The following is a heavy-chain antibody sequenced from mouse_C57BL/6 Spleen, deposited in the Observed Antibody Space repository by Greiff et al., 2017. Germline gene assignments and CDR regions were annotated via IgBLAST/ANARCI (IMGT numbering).Heavy chain of an antibody. V-gene: IGHV1-5*01. CDR1: GYTFTSYW. CDR2: IYPGNSDT. Sequence: DVQLQESGTVLARPGASVKMSCKTSGYTFTSYWMHWVKQRPGQGLEWRGAIYPGNSDTSYNQKFKGKAKLTAVTSASTAYMELSSLTNEDSAVYYCTRLYDRRYFDVWGTGTTVTVSS. J-gene: IGHJ1*03. CDR3: TRLYDRRYFDV. D-gene: IGHD2-3*01.